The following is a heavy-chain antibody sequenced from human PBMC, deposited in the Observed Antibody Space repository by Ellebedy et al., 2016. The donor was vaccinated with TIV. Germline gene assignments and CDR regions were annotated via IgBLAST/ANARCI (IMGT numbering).Heavy chain of an antibody. CDR1: GFTFSSYG. CDR3: ARDRKPTPGTCIGY. J-gene: IGHJ4*02. CDR2: ILYDGSKK. D-gene: IGHD6-13*01. Sequence: GESLKISCAASGFTFSSYGMHWVRQAPGKGLAWVALILYDGSKKYYADSVKGRFTISRDNSKHTLSLQTNSLRAEDTADYYCARDRKPTPGTCIGYWGQGTLVTVSS. V-gene: IGHV3-30*03.